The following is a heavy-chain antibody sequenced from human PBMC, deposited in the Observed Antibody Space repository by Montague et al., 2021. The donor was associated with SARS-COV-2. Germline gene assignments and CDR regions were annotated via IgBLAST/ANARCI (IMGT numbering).Heavy chain of an antibody. Sequence: SLRLSCATSGFTFSSSAMNWVRQAPGKGLEWVSSISGSGGDTNYADFAKGRFTTSRDNSQNTLYQQMHSLTVEDTAVYFCAKPTRGSGSGWGQGTLVTVSS. V-gene: IGHV3-23*01. CDR1: GFTFSSSA. CDR3: AKPTRGSGSG. D-gene: IGHD3-10*01. CDR2: ISGSGGDT. J-gene: IGHJ4*02.